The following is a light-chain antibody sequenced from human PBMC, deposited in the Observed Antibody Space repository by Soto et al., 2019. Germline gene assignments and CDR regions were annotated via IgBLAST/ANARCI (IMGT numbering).Light chain of an antibody. CDR2: DAS. Sequence: IVMTQSPATLSASPGEKIALSCRASQTVSSNLAWYQHKPGRAPRLLIYDASNRATGIPARFSGSGSGTDFTLTISSLEPEDFALYYCQQRSTWPPTFGQGTRLEIK. CDR3: QQRSTWPPT. J-gene: IGKJ5*01. V-gene: IGKV3-11*01. CDR1: QTVSSN.